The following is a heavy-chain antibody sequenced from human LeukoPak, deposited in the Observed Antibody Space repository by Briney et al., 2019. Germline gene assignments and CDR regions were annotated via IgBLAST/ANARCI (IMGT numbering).Heavy chain of an antibody. D-gene: IGHD3-10*01. CDR1: GFPLTNYA. CDR2: ISSSGGDT. J-gene: IGHJ4*02. Sequence: GGSLRLSCTASGFPLTNYAMNLVRQAPGKGLEWVSAISSSGGDTYHADSVKGRFTISRDNSKNTLYLPMKSLRGEDPAVYYCAKVPGSYYVDFDYWGQGILVTVSS. CDR3: AKVPGSYYVDFDY. V-gene: IGHV3-23*01.